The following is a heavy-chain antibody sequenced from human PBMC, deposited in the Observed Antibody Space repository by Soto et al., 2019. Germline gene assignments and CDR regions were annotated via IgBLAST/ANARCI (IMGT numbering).Heavy chain of an antibody. CDR2: ISGSGGGT. CDR3: SKNPAARPYYYYGMDV. D-gene: IGHD2-2*02. CDR1: GFTCSSCA. J-gene: IGHJ6*02. V-gene: IGHV3-23*01. Sequence: GGSLRLSCAASGFTCSSCAMSWVRQAPGKGLEWVSAISGSGGGTYYADSVKGRFTISRDNSKNTLFLQMNGLSADDTAVYFCSKNPAARPYYYYGMDVWGQGTTVTVSS.